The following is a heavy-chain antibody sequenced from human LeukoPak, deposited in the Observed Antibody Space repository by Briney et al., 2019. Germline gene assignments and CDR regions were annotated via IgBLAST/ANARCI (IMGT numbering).Heavy chain of an antibody. J-gene: IGHJ5*02. CDR3: ATDPHHCSSTSCYPQFDP. CDR1: GYTLTELS. Sequence: GASVKLSCKVSGYTLTELSMHWVRQAPGKGLEWMGGFDPEDGETIYAQKFQGRVTMTEDTSTDTAYMELSSLRSEDTAVYYCATDPHHCSSTSCYPQFDPWGQGTLVTVSS. CDR2: FDPEDGET. V-gene: IGHV1-24*01. D-gene: IGHD2-2*01.